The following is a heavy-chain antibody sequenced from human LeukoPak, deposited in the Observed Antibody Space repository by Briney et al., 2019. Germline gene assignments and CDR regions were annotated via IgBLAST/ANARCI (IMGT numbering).Heavy chain of an antibody. CDR1: GYSFSNYW. D-gene: IGHD5-18*01. CDR3: ARLFAGYSYGFYFEY. Sequence: GESLKISCQGSGYSFSNYWIGWVRQMPGKGLEWMGIIYPGDSETRYSPSFQGQVTISADKSISTAYLQWSSLKASDTAMYYCARLFAGYSYGFYFEYWGQGTLVTVSS. J-gene: IGHJ4*02. CDR2: IYPGDSET. V-gene: IGHV5-51*01.